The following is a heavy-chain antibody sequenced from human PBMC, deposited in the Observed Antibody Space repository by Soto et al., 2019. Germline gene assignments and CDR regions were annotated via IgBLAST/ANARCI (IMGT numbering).Heavy chain of an antibody. Sequence: QVQLVQSGAEVKKPGSSVKVSCKASGRTFNSYGINWVRQAPGQGLEWMGGITPIFGTANYAQKFQDRVTITAXXXTXXAYMELSRLRSDDTAFSYRAKVVPQPGTSDYGLAVWGQGTPVPFSS. CDR1: GRTFNSYG. CDR3: AKVVPQPGTSDYGLAV. V-gene: IGHV1-69*12. D-gene: IGHD1-26*01. CDR2: ITPIFGTA. J-gene: IGHJ6*02.